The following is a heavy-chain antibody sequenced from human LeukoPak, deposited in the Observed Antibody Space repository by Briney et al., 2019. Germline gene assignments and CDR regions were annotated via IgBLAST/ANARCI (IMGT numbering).Heavy chain of an antibody. V-gene: IGHV4-4*07. CDR1: GGAISSYY. D-gene: IGHD3-22*01. CDR2: IYTSGST. CDR3: ARDRYYDSSGYLPFDY. J-gene: IGHJ4*02. Sequence: PSETLSLSCTVSGGAISSYYWSWIRQPAGKGLEWIGRIYTSGSTNYNPSLKSRVTMSVDTSKNQFSLKLSSVTAADTAVYYCARDRYYDSSGYLPFDYWGQGTLVTVSS.